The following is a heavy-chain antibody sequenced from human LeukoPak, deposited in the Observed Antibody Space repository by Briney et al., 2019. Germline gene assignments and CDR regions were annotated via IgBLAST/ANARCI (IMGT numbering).Heavy chain of an antibody. V-gene: IGHV4-59*12. CDR3: ARDRGAYTYSHDY. Sequence: SETLSLTCTVSGGSISSYYWSWIRQPAEKGLEWIGEIYHDGSTNYNPTIKSRVSISMDKSKNQLSLKLNFVTAADTAVYYCARDRGAYTYSHDYWGQGTLVTVSS. CDR2: IYHDGST. CDR1: GGSISSYY. D-gene: IGHD5-18*01. J-gene: IGHJ4*02.